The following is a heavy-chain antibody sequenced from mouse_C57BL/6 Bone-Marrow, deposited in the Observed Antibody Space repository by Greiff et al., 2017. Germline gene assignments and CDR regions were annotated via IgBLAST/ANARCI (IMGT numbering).Heavy chain of an antibody. J-gene: IGHJ3*01. CDR3: ARIDGRFITAVVTPPWFAY. D-gene: IGHD1-1*01. V-gene: IGHV8-8*01. Sequence: QVTLKVSGPGILQPSQTLSLTCSFSGFSLSTFGMGVGWIRQPSGKGLEWLAHIWWDDDKYYNPALKSRLTISKDTSKNQVFLKIAHVDTADTATYYCARIDGRFITAVVTPPWFAYWGQGTLVTVSA. CDR2: IWWDDDK. CDR1: GFSLSTFGMG.